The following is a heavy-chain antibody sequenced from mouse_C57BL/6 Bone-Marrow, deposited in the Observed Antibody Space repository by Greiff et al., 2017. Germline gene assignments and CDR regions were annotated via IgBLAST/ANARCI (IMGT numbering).Heavy chain of an antibody. J-gene: IGHJ3*01. V-gene: IGHV2-2*01. Sequence: QVQLQQSGPGLVQPSQSLSITCTVSGFSLTSYGVHWVRQSPGKGLEWLGVIWSGGSTDYNAAFISRLSISKDNSKSQVFFKMNSLQADDTAIYYCARNRDYGSPFAYWGQGTLVTVSA. CDR1: GFSLTSYG. CDR2: IWSGGST. D-gene: IGHD1-1*01. CDR3: ARNRDYGSPFAY.